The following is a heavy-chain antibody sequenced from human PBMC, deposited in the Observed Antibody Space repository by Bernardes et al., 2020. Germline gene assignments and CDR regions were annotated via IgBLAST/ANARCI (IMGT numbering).Heavy chain of an antibody. D-gene: IGHD2-21*02. V-gene: IGHV3-74*01. CDR1: GLTFSGQW. J-gene: IGHJ4*02. CDR3: ARSTRGVDSSRVFDY. Sequence: GGSLRLSCAVSGLTFSGQWMHWVRQAPGKGLVWVSRINSDGRSTSYADSVKGRFTISRDDAKNTLYLQMNSLRAEDTAVYYCARSTRGVDSSRVFDYWGQGTLVTVSS. CDR2: INSDGRST.